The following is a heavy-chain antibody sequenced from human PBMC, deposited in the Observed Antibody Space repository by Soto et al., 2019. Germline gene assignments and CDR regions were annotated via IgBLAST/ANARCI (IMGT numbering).Heavy chain of an antibody. CDR3: ARDFSALGYCSSTSCRSCDY. J-gene: IGHJ4*02. V-gene: IGHV1-18*01. CDR2: ISAYNGNT. D-gene: IGHD2-2*01. Sequence: QVQLVQSGAEVKKPGASVKVSCKASGYTFTSYGISWVRQAPGQGLEWMGWISAYNGNTNYAQKLQGRVTMTTDTSTSIAYMALRSLRSDEPAVYYCARDFSALGYCSSTSCRSCDYWGQGTLVTVSS. CDR1: GYTFTSYG.